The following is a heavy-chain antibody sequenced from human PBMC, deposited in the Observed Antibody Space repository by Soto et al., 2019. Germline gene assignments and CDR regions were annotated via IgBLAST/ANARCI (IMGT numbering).Heavy chain of an antibody. CDR1: GYTFTSYG. Sequence: ASVKVSCKASGYTFTSYGISWVRQAPGQGLEWMGWISAYNGNTNYAQKLQGRVTMTTDTSTSTAYMELRSLRSDDTAVYYCAAYSGSSRPHDGHDSFDIWGQGTMVTVSS. J-gene: IGHJ3*02. CDR3: AAYSGSSRPHDGHDSFDI. V-gene: IGHV1-18*01. CDR2: ISAYNGNT. D-gene: IGHD1-26*01.